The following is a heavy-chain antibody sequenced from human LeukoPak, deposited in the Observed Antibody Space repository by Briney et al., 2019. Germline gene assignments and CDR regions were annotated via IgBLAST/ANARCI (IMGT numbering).Heavy chain of an antibody. CDR3: TRVEETATTAAIIRKYSYYYYYMDV. D-gene: IGHD4-11*01. V-gene: IGHV3-7*01. Sequence: GGSLRLSCAASGFTFTIYAMSWVRQAPGKGLEWVANIKQDGSEKHYVDSVKGRFTISRDNAKNSLYLQMSSLRAEDTAVYYCTRVEETATTAAIIRKYSYYYYYMDVWGKGNTVTVSS. CDR1: GFTFTIYA. CDR2: IKQDGSEK. J-gene: IGHJ6*03.